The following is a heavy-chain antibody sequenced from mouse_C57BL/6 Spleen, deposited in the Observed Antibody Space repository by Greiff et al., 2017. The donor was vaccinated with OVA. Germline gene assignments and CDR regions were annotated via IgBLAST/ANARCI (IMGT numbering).Heavy chain of an antibody. Sequence: VQLQQSGPELVKPGASVKIPCKASGYTFTDYNMDWVKQSHGKSLEWIGDINPNNGGTIYNQKFKGKATLTVDKSSSTAYMALRSLTSEDTAVYDCARDYDGLYYAMDYWGQGTSVTVSS. CDR3: ARDYDGLYYAMDY. CDR2: INPNNGGT. D-gene: IGHD2-4*01. CDR1: GYTFTDYN. J-gene: IGHJ4*01. V-gene: IGHV1-18*01.